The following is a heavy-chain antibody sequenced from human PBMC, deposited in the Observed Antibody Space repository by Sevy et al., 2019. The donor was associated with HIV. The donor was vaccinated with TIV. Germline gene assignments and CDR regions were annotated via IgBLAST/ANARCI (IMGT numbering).Heavy chain of an antibody. D-gene: IGHD5-12*01. V-gene: IGHV6-1*01. CDR2: TYYRSKWYN. CDR1: GDSVSSSSST. J-gene: IGHJ6*02. CDR3: ARGYAGMDV. Sequence: SQTLSLTCAISGDSVSSSSSTWTWIRQSPSRGLEWLGRTYYRSKWYNDYAVSMKGRITINPDTSKNQFSLQLNSVTPEDTAVYYWARGYAGMDVWGQGTTVTVSS.